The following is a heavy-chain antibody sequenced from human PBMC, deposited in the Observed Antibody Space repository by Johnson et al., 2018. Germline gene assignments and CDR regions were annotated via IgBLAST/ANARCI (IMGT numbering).Heavy chain of an antibody. CDR3: ARGYCSSTSCYAYYSYYMDV. CDR1: GFTFSSYA. CDR2: ISYDGSNK. Sequence: QVQLVQSGGGVVQPGRSLRLSCAASGFTFSSYAMHWVRQAPGKGLEWVAVISYDGSNKYYADSVKGRFTISRDNSKNTLYLQMNSLRAEDTAVYYCARGYCSSTSCYAYYSYYMDVWGKGTTVTVSS. D-gene: IGHD2-2*01. V-gene: IGHV3-30-3*01. J-gene: IGHJ6*03.